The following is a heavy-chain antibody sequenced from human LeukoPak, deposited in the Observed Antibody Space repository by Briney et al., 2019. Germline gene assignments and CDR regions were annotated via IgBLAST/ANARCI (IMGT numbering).Heavy chain of an antibody. CDR3: ASRSVPGDFDY. CDR1: GGSFSGYY. J-gene: IGHJ4*02. CDR2: INHSGST. D-gene: IGHD3-10*01. Sequence: SETLSLTCAVYGGSFSGYYWSWIRQPPGKGLEWIGEINHSGSTNYNPSLKSRVTISVDTSKNQFSLKLSSVTAADTAVYYCASRSVPGDFDYWGQGTLVTVS. V-gene: IGHV4-34*01.